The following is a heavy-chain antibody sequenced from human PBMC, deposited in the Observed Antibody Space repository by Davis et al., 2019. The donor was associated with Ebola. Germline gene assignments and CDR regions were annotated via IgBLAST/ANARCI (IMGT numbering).Heavy chain of an antibody. CDR2: ISYDGSNK. CDR3: ARDGARYYDSSGYYFG. Sequence: GESLKISCAASGFTFSSYGMHWVRQAPGKGLEWVAVISYDGSNKYYADSVKGRFTISRDNSKNTLYLQMNSLRAEDTAVYYCARDGARYYDSSGYYFGWGQGTLVTVSS. V-gene: IGHV3-30*03. D-gene: IGHD3-22*01. CDR1: GFTFSSYG. J-gene: IGHJ4*02.